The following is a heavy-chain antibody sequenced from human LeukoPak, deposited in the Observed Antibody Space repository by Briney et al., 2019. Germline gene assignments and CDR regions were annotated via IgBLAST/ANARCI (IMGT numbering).Heavy chain of an antibody. V-gene: IGHV3-23*01. Sequence: GGTLRLSCEASGFTFNSYGMSWVRQAPGKGLEWVSAISGSGYTTYYADSVKGRFIISRDDSTNTLYLQMNTLRAEDTAVYYCARGERISILRNWGKGTTVTISS. CDR3: ARGERISILRN. D-gene: IGHD2/OR15-2a*01. CDR2: ISGSGYTT. CDR1: GFTFNSYG. J-gene: IGHJ6*04.